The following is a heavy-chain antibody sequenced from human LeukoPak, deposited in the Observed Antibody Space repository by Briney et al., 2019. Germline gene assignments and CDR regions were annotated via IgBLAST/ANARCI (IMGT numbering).Heavy chain of an antibody. CDR2: ISGSGGST. V-gene: IGHV3-23*01. CDR1: GFTFSIYA. Sequence: GGSLRLSCAASGFTFSIYAMSWVRQAPGSWLEWVSAISGSGGSTYYADSVKGRFTISRDNSKNTLYLQMNSLRAEDTAVYYCAKDRTAARPYYFDYWGQGTLVTVSS. CDR3: AKDRTAARPYYFDY. J-gene: IGHJ4*02. D-gene: IGHD6-6*01.